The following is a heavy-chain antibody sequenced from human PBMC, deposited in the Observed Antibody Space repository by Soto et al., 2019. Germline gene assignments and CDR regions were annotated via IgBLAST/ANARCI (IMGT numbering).Heavy chain of an antibody. Sequence: GPVKVSCKASGYTFTSYAMHWVRQAPGQGLEWMGWINAGNGNTKYSQKFQGRVTITRDTSASTAYMELSSLRSEDTAVYYCARAPGGSSSCVDYWGQGTLVPVSS. CDR3: ARAPGGSSSCVDY. CDR2: INAGNGNT. J-gene: IGHJ4*02. D-gene: IGHD6-6*01. CDR1: GYTFTSYA. V-gene: IGHV1-3*01.